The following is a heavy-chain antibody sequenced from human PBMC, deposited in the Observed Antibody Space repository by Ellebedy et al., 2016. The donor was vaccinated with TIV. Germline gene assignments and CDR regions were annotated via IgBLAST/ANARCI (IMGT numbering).Heavy chain of an antibody. D-gene: IGHD3-22*01. CDR3: ASFTMIVGAYYYGMDV. CDR1: GYSISSGYY. J-gene: IGHJ6*02. V-gene: IGHV4-38-2*02. Sequence: SETLSLXCTVSGYSISSGYYWGWIRQPPGKGLEWIGSIYHSGSTYYNPSLKSRVTISVDTSKNQFSLKLSSVTAADTAVYYCASFTMIVGAYYYGMDVWGQGTTVTVSS. CDR2: IYHSGST.